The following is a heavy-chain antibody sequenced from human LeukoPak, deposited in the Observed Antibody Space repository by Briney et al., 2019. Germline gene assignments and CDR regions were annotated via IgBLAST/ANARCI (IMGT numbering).Heavy chain of an antibody. J-gene: IGHJ4*02. V-gene: IGHV3-30*18. D-gene: IGHD3-22*01. CDR3: AKAEWGYDSSGYYYSFDY. Sequence: SGGSQRLSCAASGFTFSSYGMHWVRQAPGKGLEWVAVISYDGSNKYYADSVKGRFTISRDNSKNTLYLQMNSLRAEDTAVYYCAKAEWGYDSSGYYYSFDYWGQGTLVTVSS. CDR1: GFTFSSYG. CDR2: ISYDGSNK.